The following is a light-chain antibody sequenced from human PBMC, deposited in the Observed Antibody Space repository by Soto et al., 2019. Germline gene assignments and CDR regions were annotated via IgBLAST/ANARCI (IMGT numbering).Light chain of an antibody. CDR2: GAS. Sequence: EIVMTQSPATLSVSPGERATLSCRASQSVSSNLAWYQQKPGQAPRLLIYGASTSATGIPARFSGSGSGTEFTHTISSLQSVDFAVYYCQKYNSWPLSFTFGPGTKVDIK. J-gene: IGKJ3*01. CDR3: QKYNSWPLSFT. V-gene: IGKV3-15*01. CDR1: QSVSSN.